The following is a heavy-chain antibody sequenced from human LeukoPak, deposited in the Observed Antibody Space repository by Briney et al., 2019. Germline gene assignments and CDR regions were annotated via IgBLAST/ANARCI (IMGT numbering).Heavy chain of an antibody. CDR2: IYHSGST. Sequence: SETLSLTCTVSGYSISSGYYWGWIRQPPGKGLEWIGSIYHSGSTYYNPSLKSRVTISVDTSKNQFSLKLSSVTAADTAVYYCARTYDYVWGSYRTLDAFDIWGQGTMVTVSS. D-gene: IGHD3-16*01. V-gene: IGHV4-38-2*02. CDR1: GYSISSGYY. J-gene: IGHJ3*02. CDR3: ARTYDYVWGSYRTLDAFDI.